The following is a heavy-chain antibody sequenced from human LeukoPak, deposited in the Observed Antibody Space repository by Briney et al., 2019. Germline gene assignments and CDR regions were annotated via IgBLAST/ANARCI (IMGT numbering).Heavy chain of an antibody. D-gene: IGHD6-13*01. V-gene: IGHV4-31*03. J-gene: IGHJ5*02. CDR1: GGSISSGGYY. CDR3: ARDQVAAAGSGLSSPRYFDL. CDR2: IYYSGST. Sequence: SQTLSLTCTVSGGSISSGGYYWSWIRQHPGKGLEWIGYIYYSGSTYYNPSLKSRVTISVDTSKNQFSLKLSSVTAADTAVYYCARDQVAAAGSGLSSPRYFDLWGQGTLVTVSS.